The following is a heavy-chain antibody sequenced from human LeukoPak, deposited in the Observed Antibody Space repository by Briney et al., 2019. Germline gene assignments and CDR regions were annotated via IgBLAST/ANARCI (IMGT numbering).Heavy chain of an antibody. CDR2: IYYSGST. CDR1: GGSISSSSYY. Sequence: PSETLSLTCTVSGGSISSSSYYWGWIRQPPGKGLEWIGSIYYSGSTYYNPSLKSRVTISVDTSKNQFSLKLSSVTAADTAVYYCARDRITHRGKRVFDIWGQGTMVTVSS. J-gene: IGHJ3*02. V-gene: IGHV4-39*07. CDR3: ARDRITHRGKRVFDI. D-gene: IGHD5-24*01.